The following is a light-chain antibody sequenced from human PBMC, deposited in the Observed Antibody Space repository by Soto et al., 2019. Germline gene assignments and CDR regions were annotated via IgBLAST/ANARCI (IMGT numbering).Light chain of an antibody. CDR3: SSYTSSSTPVV. V-gene: IGLV2-14*01. J-gene: IGLJ2*01. CDR2: DVS. CDR1: SSDVGGYNY. Sequence: QSVLTQPASVSGSPGQSITISCTGTSSDVGGYNYVSWYQQHPGKAPKLMIYDVSNRPSGVSNRFSGSKSGNTASPTISGLQAEDEADYYCSSYTSSSTPVVFGGGTKVTVL.